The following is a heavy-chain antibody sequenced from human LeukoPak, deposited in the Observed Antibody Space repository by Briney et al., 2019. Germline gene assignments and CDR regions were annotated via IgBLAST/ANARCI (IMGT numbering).Heavy chain of an antibody. CDR3: AREPGTVVRGSRRGYDDYYYYMDV. D-gene: IGHD3-10*01. CDR1: GGSISSGSYY. J-gene: IGHJ6*03. CDR2: IYSSGST. Sequence: PSETLSLTCTVSGGSISSGSYYWSWIRQPAGKGLEWIGRIYSSGSTNYNPSLKSRVTVSVDTAKNQFSLKLSSVTAADSAVYYCAREPGTVVRGSRRGYDDYYYYMDVWGKGTTVTISS. V-gene: IGHV4-61*02.